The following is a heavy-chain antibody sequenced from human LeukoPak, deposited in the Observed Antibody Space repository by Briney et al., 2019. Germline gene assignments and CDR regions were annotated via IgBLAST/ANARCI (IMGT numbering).Heavy chain of an antibody. J-gene: IGHJ4*02. CDR1: GFTFSSYA. V-gene: IGHV3-23*01. D-gene: IGHD3-22*01. CDR2: ISGSGSVT. CDR3: ARVGITMIVVDY. Sequence: GGSLRLSCAASGFTFSSYAMSWVRQAPGKGLEGVSSISGSGSVTYYADSVKGRFTISRDNSKNTLYLQMNSLRAEDTAVYYCARVGITMIVVDYWGQGTLVTVSS.